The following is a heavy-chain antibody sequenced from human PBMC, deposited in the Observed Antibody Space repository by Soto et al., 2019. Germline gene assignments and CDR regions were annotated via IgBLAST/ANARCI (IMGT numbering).Heavy chain of an antibody. V-gene: IGHV4-31*03. CDR2: IYYSGST. Sequence: SETLSLTCTVSGGSISSGGHYWSWIRQHPGKGLEWIGYIYYSGSTYYNPSLKSRITISVDTSKNQFSLKLSSVTAADTAVYYCARDKHSVVVSAEGWLDPWGQ. D-gene: IGHD2-21*02. J-gene: IGHJ5*02. CDR1: GGSISSGGHY. CDR3: ARDKHSVVVSAEGWLDP.